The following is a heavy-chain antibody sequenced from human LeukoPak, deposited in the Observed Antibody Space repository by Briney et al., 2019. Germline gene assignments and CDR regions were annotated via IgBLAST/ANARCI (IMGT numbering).Heavy chain of an antibody. J-gene: IGHJ4*02. CDR2: INHSGSI. Sequence: KSSETLSLTCAVYGGSFSGYYWSWIRQPPGKGLEWIGEINHSGSINYNPSLKSRVTISVDTSKNQFSLKLSSVTAADTAVYYCARSPRVKEPYVVVVPAAIFDYWGQGTLVTVSS. CDR1: GGSFSGYY. V-gene: IGHV4-34*01. D-gene: IGHD2-2*01. CDR3: ARSPRVKEPYVVVVPAAIFDY.